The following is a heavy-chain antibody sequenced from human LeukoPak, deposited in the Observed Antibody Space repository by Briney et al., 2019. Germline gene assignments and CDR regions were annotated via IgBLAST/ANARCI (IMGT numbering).Heavy chain of an antibody. J-gene: IGHJ6*03. V-gene: IGHV4-61*10. Sequence: PSETLSLTCTVSGDSISSAGFYWSWIRQPAGKGLEWIGYVYYSVSTNYNPSLKSRVSISQDTSKNQVSLTLNSVTAADTAVYYCARQESGPYHYMDVWGRGTAVTVSS. D-gene: IGHD3-3*01. CDR3: ARQESGPYHYMDV. CDR1: GDSISSAGFY. CDR2: VYYSVST.